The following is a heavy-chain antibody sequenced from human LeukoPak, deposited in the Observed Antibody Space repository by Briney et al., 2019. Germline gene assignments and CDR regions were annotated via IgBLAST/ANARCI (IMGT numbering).Heavy chain of an antibody. J-gene: IGHJ4*02. Sequence: GGSLRLSCVGSGFTFRNYWTPWGPQAPGKALVWVSRINPDGGVTNYADSVKGRFTISRDNAKDTLYLQMNSLRADDTAVYFCGRSAIGTYYRDYWGQGILVTVSS. D-gene: IGHD1-26*01. V-gene: IGHV3-74*01. CDR3: GRSAIGTYYRDY. CDR2: INPDGGVT. CDR1: GFTFRNYW.